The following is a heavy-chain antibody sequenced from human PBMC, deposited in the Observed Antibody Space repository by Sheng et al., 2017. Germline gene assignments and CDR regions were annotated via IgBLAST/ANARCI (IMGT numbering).Heavy chain of an antibody. V-gene: IGHV4-39*07. D-gene: IGHD3-16*01. CDR2: IYYSGST. Sequence: QLQLQESGPGLVKPSETLSLTCTVSGGSISSSSYYWGWIRQPPGKGLEWIGSIYYSGSTYYNPSLKSRVTISVDTSKNQFSLKLSSVTAADTAVYYCARVRGYGAFDIWGQGTMVTVSS. CDR3: ARVRGYGAFDI. J-gene: IGHJ3*02. CDR1: GGSISSSSYY.